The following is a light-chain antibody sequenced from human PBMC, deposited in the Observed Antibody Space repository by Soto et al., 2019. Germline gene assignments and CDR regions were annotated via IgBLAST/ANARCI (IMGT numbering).Light chain of an antibody. CDR3: QQYETWPPLT. CDR1: QSISSN. Sequence: EIVMTQSPATLSVFPGERATLSCRASQSISSNLAWYQHQPGQAPRLLIYGATTRATAIPARFSGYGSGTEFTLTISSLQSEDFAVYYCQQYETWPPLTFGGGTKVEIK. CDR2: GAT. J-gene: IGKJ4*01. V-gene: IGKV3-15*01.